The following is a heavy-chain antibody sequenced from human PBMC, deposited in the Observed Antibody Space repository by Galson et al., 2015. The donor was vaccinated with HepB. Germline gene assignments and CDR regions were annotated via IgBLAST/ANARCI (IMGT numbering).Heavy chain of an antibody. CDR2: ISAYNGNT. CDR1: GYNFNTYD. D-gene: IGHD3-3*01. J-gene: IGHJ4*02. CDR3: ARGDDFWSGRFDY. V-gene: IGHV1-18*01. Sequence: SVKVSCKASGYNFNTYDISWVRQAPGQGLERMGWISAYNGNTNYAQKFLGRVTMTTDTSTNTAYMELRSLRSDDTAVYYCARGDDFWSGRFDYWGQGTLVTVSS.